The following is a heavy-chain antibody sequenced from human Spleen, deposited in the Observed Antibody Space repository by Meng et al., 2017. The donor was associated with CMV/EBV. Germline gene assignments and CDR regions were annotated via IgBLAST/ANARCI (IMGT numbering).Heavy chain of an antibody. CDR3: ASSNILTGYPYYYYGMDV. D-gene: IGHD3-9*01. CDR1: GGSISSYY. Sequence: GSLSLTCTVSGGSISSYYWSWIRQPPGKGLEWIGYIYYSGSTNYNPSLKSRVTISVDTSKNQFSLKLSSVTAADTAVYYCASSNILTGYPYYYYGMDVWGQGTTVTVSS. V-gene: IGHV4-59*01. J-gene: IGHJ6*02. CDR2: IYYSGST.